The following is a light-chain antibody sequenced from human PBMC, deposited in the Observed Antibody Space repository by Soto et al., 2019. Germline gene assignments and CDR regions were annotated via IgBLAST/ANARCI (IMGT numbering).Light chain of an antibody. CDR1: QSVNIN. CDR3: QQYNDWPALT. V-gene: IGKV3-15*01. J-gene: IGKJ4*01. Sequence: EIVMTQSPATLSVSPGERATLSCRASQSVNINLAWYQQKPGQATRLLIYGTSNRATAVPTRFSGSGSGTEFTLTISNLQSEDFAIYYGQQYNDWPALTFGGGAKVAIK. CDR2: GTS.